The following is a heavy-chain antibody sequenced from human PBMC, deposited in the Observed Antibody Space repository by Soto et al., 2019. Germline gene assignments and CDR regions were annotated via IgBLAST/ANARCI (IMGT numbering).Heavy chain of an antibody. CDR2: ISGSGGST. V-gene: IGHV3-23*01. CDR3: AKRSGDIVVVVAATYFDY. Sequence: SLRLSCAASGFTFSSYAMSWVRQAPGKGLEWVSAISGSGGSTYYADSVKGRFTISRDNSKNTLYLQMNSLRAEDTAVYYCAKRSGDIVVVVAATYFDYWGQGTLVTVSS. CDR1: GFTFSSYA. J-gene: IGHJ4*02. D-gene: IGHD2-15*01.